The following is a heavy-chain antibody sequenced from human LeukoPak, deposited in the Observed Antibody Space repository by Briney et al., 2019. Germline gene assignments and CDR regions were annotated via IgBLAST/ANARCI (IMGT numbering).Heavy chain of an antibody. Sequence: GGSLRLSCAASGFTFSSYAMSWVRQAPGKGLEWVSAISGSGGSTYYADSVKGRFTLSRDNSKNTLYLQMNSLRAEDTAVYYCAKEISGYAHSGSYGGDYWGQGTLVTVSS. V-gene: IGHV3-23*01. CDR3: AKEISGYAHSGSYGGDY. D-gene: IGHD1-26*01. J-gene: IGHJ4*02. CDR1: GFTFSSYA. CDR2: ISGSGGST.